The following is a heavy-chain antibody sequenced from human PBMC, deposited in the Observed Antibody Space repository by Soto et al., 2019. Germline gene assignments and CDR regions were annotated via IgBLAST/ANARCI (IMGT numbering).Heavy chain of an antibody. CDR1: GYTFTSYW. D-gene: IGHD2-15*01. CDR2: IYPSDSDI. Sequence: LGESLKISCKGSGYTFTSYWIGWVRQMPGEGLEWMGVIYPSDSDIRYSPSFQGKVTISADKSITTAYLQWSSLKAADTAMYYCVRSGTSSGRFSDYWGQGTLVTVYS. J-gene: IGHJ4*02. CDR3: VRSGTSSGRFSDY. V-gene: IGHV5-51*01.